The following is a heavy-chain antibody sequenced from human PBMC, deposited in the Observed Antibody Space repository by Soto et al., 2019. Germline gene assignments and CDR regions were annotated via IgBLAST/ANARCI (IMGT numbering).Heavy chain of an antibody. J-gene: IGHJ4*02. V-gene: IGHV3-23*01. Sequence: GFLRLSCAGSGFTFSSYAMSWVRQAPGKGLEWVSSISGNSGSTYYADSVKGRFTISRDNFKNTVFLEMNSLRTEDTAIYYCAKDTVVVPAAGRGFDYWGQGTLVTVSS. CDR1: GFTFSSYA. CDR3: AKDTVVVPAAGRGFDY. D-gene: IGHD2-2*01. CDR2: ISGNSGST.